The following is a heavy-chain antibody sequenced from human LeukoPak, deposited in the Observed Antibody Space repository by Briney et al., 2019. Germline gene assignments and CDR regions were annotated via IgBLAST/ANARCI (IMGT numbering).Heavy chain of an antibody. CDR3: ARVDMLGSS. J-gene: IGHJ4*02. D-gene: IGHD6-13*01. V-gene: IGHV3-48*03. Sequence: PGGSLRLSCAASGFTLTSYEMNWGPQAPGKGLKWVSYISSSGSTIYYADSVKGRFTISRDNAKNSLYLQMNSLRAEDTAVYYCARVDMLGSSWGQGALVTVS. CDR2: ISSSGSTI. CDR1: GFTLTSYE.